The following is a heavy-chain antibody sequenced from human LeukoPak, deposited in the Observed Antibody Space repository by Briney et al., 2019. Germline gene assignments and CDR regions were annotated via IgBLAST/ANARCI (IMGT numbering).Heavy chain of an antibody. D-gene: IGHD6-19*01. CDR3: ARVAGASSGWQHARDYYYYYYMDV. Sequence: GGSLRLSCAASGFTFSSYAMHWVRQAPGKGLEWVAVISYDGSNKYYADSVKGRFTISRDNSKNTLYLQMNSLRAEDTAVYYCARVAGASSGWQHARDYYYYYYMDVWGKGTTVTVSS. CDR1: GFTFSSYA. J-gene: IGHJ6*03. V-gene: IGHV3-30*04. CDR2: ISYDGSNK.